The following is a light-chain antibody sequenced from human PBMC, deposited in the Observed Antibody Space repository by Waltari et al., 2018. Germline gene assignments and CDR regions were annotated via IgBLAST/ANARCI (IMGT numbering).Light chain of an antibody. V-gene: IGKV3-15*01. Sequence: EVVMTHSPATPSVSPGERATLSCRASQSIYDNLAWYQQKPAQAPRLLIYGASTRATGVPSRFRGSGSGTEFTLTISSLQSEDSAVYYCQQYNKWPPITFGQGTRLEIK. J-gene: IGKJ5*01. CDR2: GAS. CDR1: QSIYDN. CDR3: QQYNKWPPIT.